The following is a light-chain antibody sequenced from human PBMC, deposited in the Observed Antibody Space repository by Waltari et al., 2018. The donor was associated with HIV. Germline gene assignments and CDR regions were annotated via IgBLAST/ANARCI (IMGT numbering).Light chain of an antibody. J-gene: IGLJ2*01. CDR2: EGT. CDR1: KLGHKS. CDR3: QAWDSSTVI. V-gene: IGLV3-1*01. Sequence: SYDLTQPPTVSVSPGQTASITCSGDKLGHKSVCWYQQRPGQSPVLVIYEGTKRPSGIPERFSGSNSGNTATLTISGTQAMDEADYYCQAWDSSTVIFGGGTKVTVL.